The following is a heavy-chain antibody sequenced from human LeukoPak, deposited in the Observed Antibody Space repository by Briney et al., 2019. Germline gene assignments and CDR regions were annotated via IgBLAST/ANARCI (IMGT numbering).Heavy chain of an antibody. CDR2: IIPIFGTA. V-gene: IGHV1-69*06. Sequence: GSSVKVSCKASGGTFSSYAISWVRQAPGQGLEWMGGIIPIFGTANYAQKFQGRVTMTEDTSTDTAYMELSSLRSEDTAVYYCATLMTTVTTEAPYGMDVWGQGTTVTVSS. CDR3: ATLMTTVTTEAPYGMDV. D-gene: IGHD4-17*01. J-gene: IGHJ6*02. CDR1: GGTFSSYA.